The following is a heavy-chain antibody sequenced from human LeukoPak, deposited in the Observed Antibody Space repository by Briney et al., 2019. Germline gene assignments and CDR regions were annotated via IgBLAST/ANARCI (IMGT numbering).Heavy chain of an antibody. CDR3: ARDSNDFWSGYYGGFDP. D-gene: IGHD3-3*01. Sequence: PSETLSLTCTVSGGSISSSSYYWGWIRQPPGKGLEWIGSIYYSGSTYYNPSLKSRVTISVDTSKNQFSLKLSSVTAVDTAVYYCARDSNDFWSGYYGGFDPWGQGTLVTVSS. J-gene: IGHJ5*02. CDR2: IYYSGST. V-gene: IGHV4-39*07. CDR1: GGSISSSSYY.